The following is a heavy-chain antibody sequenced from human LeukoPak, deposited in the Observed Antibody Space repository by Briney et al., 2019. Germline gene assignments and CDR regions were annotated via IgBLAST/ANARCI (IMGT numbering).Heavy chain of an antibody. D-gene: IGHD3-3*01. V-gene: IGHV3-53*04. J-gene: IGHJ5*02. Sequence: GGSLRLSCAASGFTVSSNYMSWVRQAPGKGLEWVSVIYSGGSTYYADSVKGRFTISRHNSKNTLYLQMNSLRAEDTAVYYCARGGIFGVAINWFDPWGQGTLVTVSS. CDR1: GFTVSSNY. CDR3: ARGGIFGVAINWFDP. CDR2: IYSGGST.